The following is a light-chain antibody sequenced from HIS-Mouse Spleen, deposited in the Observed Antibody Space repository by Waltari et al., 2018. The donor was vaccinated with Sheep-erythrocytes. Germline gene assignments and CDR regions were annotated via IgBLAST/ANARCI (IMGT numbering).Light chain of an antibody. CDR3: QQYGSSPLFT. Sequence: EIVLTQSPGTLSLSPGERATLSCRASPSVSSSYLAWYQQKPGQAPRLLIYGASRRATGIPHRFSGSWSGTDFTLPISRLEPEDFAVYYCQQYGSSPLFTFGPGTKVDIK. CDR2: GAS. CDR1: PSVSSSY. J-gene: IGKJ3*01. V-gene: IGKV3-20*01.